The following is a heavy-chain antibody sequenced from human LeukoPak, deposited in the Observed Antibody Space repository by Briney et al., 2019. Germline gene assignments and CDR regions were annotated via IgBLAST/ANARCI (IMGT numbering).Heavy chain of an antibody. J-gene: IGHJ4*02. CDR2: IYYIEST. Sequence: SETLSLTCTVSGGSISSSSYYWGWIRQPPGKGLEWIGSIYYIESTYYNPSLKSRVTISVDTSKNQFSLKLSSVTAADTAVYYCARQLRSSTSPIDYWGQGTLVTVSS. D-gene: IGHD2-2*01. CDR1: GGSISSSSYY. V-gene: IGHV4-39*01. CDR3: ARQLRSSTSPIDY.